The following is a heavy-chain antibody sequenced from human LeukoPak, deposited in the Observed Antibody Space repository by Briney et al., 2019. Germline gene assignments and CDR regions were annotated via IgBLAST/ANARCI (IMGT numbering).Heavy chain of an antibody. J-gene: IGHJ6*03. V-gene: IGHV4-59*12. D-gene: IGHD1-26*01. Sequence: SETLSLTCTVSGGSISSYYWSWIRQPPGKGLEWIGYISHSGTANYNPSLKSRVTLSIDTSKNQFSLKLTSVTAADTAVYYCARDPGYSGTYKNAYYYYYYMDVWGKGTTVTVSS. CDR3: ARDPGYSGTYKNAYYYYYYMDV. CDR2: ISHSGTA. CDR1: GGSISSYY.